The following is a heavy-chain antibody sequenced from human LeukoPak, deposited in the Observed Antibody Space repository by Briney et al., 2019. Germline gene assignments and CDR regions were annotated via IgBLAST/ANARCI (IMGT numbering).Heavy chain of an antibody. CDR2: IYTSGST. J-gene: IGHJ6*03. CDR1: GGSISSYY. D-gene: IGHD5-18*01. V-gene: IGHV4-4*07. Sequence: SETLSLTCTVSGGSISSYYWSWIRQPAGKGLEWIGRIYTSGSTNYNPSLKSRVTISVDTSKNQFSLKLSSVTAADTAVYYCARVTSGYSYGYYYYYYMDVWGKGTTVTISS. CDR3: ARVTSGYSYGYYYYYYMDV.